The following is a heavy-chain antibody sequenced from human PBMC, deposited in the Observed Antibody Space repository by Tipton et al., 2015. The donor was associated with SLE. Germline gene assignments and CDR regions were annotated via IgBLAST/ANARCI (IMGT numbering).Heavy chain of an antibody. J-gene: IGHJ4*02. V-gene: IGHV4-59*11. Sequence: LRLSCTVSGGSITSRYWNWVRQPPGKGLEWIGYIYYSGTTSYNSPLKSRVTISVDSAKNQFSLKVSSVTAADTAVYFCARGDFWSGLDYWGQGALVTVSS. CDR3: ARGDFWSGLDY. D-gene: IGHD3-3*01. CDR1: GGSITSRY. CDR2: IYYSGTT.